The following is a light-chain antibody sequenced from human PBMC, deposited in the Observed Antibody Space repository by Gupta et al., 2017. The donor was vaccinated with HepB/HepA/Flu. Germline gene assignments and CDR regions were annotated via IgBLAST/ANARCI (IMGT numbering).Light chain of an antibody. CDR2: GAS. CDR1: QTINND. Sequence: EIVMTQSPATLSVSPGERATLSCRASQTINNDLAWYQQKPGQSPRLLIYGASTRATGIPARFSGSGCGTQFTLTISSLQSEDFAVYYCQQYNNWPPVTFGGGTKVEIK. V-gene: IGKV3-15*01. J-gene: IGKJ4*01. CDR3: QQYNNWPPVT.